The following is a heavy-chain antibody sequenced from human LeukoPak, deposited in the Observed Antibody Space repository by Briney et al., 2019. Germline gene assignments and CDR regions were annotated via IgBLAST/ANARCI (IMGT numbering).Heavy chain of an antibody. D-gene: IGHD3-10*01. J-gene: IGHJ6*02. CDR2: ISGSGGST. Sequence: GGSLRLSCAASGFTFSSYSMSWVRQAPGKGLEWVSAISGSGGSTYYADSVKGRFTISRDNSKNTLYLQMNSLRAEDTAVYYCAKRDYYGSGSNGMDVWGQGTTVTVSS. V-gene: IGHV3-23*01. CDR3: AKRDYYGSGSNGMDV. CDR1: GFTFSSYS.